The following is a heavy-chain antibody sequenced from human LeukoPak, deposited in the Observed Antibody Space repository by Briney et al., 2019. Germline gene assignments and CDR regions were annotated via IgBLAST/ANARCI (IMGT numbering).Heavy chain of an antibody. CDR1: GFTFSSYS. CDR3: AREDYSYGYYYYYGMDV. V-gene: IGHV3-48*02. D-gene: IGHD5-18*01. Sequence: GGSLRLSCAASGFTFSSYSMNWVRQAPGKGLEWVSYISSSSSTIYYADSVKGRFIISRDNAKNSLYLQMNSLRDEDTAVYYCAREDYSYGYYYYYGMDVWGQGTTVTVSS. J-gene: IGHJ6*02. CDR2: ISSSSSTI.